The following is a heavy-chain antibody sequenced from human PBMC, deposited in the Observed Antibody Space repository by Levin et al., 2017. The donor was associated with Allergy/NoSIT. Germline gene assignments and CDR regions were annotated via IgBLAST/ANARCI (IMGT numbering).Heavy chain of an antibody. J-gene: IGHJ4*02. CDR1: GFRYSSYS. D-gene: IGHD5-24*01. CDR3: VKEDGYNLYYFDF. V-gene: IGHV3-23*01. Sequence: GASVKVSCAASGFRYSSYSMSWVRQASGKGLQWVSSITASGASTNYADSVKGRFTISRDNSENTVYLLMNSLRAEDTAVYYCVKEDGYNLYYFDFWGQGTLVTVSS. CDR2: ITASGAST.